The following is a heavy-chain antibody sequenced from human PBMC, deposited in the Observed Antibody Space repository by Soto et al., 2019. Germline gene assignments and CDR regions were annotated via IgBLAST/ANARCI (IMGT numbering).Heavy chain of an antibody. Sequence: SVKVSCKASGGTFSSYAISWVRQAPGQGLEWMGGIIPIFGTANYAQKFQGRVTITADESTSTAYMELSSLRSEDTAVYYCARDGGSWREMATIPDDAFDIWGQGTMVTVS. J-gene: IGHJ3*02. CDR3: ARDGGSWREMATIPDDAFDI. CDR2: IIPIFGTA. V-gene: IGHV1-69*13. CDR1: GGTFSSYA. D-gene: IGHD5-12*01.